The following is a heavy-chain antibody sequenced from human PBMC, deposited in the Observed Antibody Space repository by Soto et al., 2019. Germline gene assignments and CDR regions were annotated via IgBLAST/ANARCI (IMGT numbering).Heavy chain of an antibody. V-gene: IGHV5-51*01. D-gene: IGHD3-9*01. Sequence: PGESLKISCRGSGYSFTNYWIGWVRQMPGKGLEWMGIINPADSDTRYSPSFQGQVTVSVDKSISTAYLQRGSLKASDTAMYYCVRPDSTGYYSHWGQGTPGTVSS. CDR3: VRPDSTGYYSH. CDR1: GYSFTNYW. CDR2: INPADSDT. J-gene: IGHJ4*02.